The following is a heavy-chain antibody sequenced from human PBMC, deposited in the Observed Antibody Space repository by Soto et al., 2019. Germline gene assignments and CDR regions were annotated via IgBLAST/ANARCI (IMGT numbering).Heavy chain of an antibody. CDR3: AREREYSSGWKEGVVDR. V-gene: IGHV1-46*03. D-gene: IGHD6-19*01. CDR1: GYTFTNYY. J-gene: IGHJ6*04. CDR2: INPNGGTT. Sequence: ASVKVSCKASGYTFTNYYMHWVLQAPGQGLEWMGIINPNGGTTSYAQNFQGRVTMTSDTSTSTVYMDLSSLGSKDTAMYYCAREREYSSGWKEGVVDRWGKGNMVTVYS.